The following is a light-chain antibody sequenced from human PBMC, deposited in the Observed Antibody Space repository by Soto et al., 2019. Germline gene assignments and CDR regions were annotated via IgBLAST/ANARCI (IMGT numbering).Light chain of an antibody. CDR3: GTWDSSLSAGQV. V-gene: IGLV1-51*01. CDR2: DNN. CDR1: SSNIGNNY. J-gene: IGLJ1*01. Sequence: QSVLTQPPSVSAAPGQKVTISCSGSSSNIGNNYVSWYQQLPGTAPKLLIYDNNKRPSGIPDRFSGSKSGTSATLGITGRQTWDEADYYCGTWDSSLSAGQVFGTGTKLTVL.